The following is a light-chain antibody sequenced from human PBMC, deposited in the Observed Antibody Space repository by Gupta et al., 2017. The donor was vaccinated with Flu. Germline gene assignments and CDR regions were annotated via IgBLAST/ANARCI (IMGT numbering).Light chain of an antibody. J-gene: IGKJ5*01. V-gene: IGKV1-16*01. CDR2: SAA. CDR3: QQEENFPIT. Sequence: IQMPQSPSSLSTSIGDNVTITCRASQSVNNYLAWFQQKPGKAPKSLIYSAARLQSGVPSRFSGSGSGTXFTLTIXGRQPEDFATYYCQQEENFPITFGXGTQVEIK. CDR1: QSVNNY.